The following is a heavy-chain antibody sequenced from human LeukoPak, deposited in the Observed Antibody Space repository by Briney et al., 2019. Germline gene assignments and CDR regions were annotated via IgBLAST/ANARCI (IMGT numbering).Heavy chain of an antibody. V-gene: IGHV4-59*01. J-gene: IGHJ3*02. D-gene: IGHD2-2*02. CDR3: ARAIYGAFDI. CDR2: IYYSGST. Sequence: KASETLSLTCTVSGGSISSYYWTWIRQPPGKGLEWIGYIYYSGSTNYNPSLKSRVTISVDTSKNQFSLKLYSVTAADTAVYYCARAIYGAFDIWGQGTMVTVPS. CDR1: GGSISSYY.